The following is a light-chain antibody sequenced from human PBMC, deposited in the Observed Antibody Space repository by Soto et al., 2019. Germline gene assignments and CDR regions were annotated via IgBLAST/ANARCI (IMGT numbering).Light chain of an antibody. CDR1: QSVSSNY. CDR3: QHYVTSPWT. CDR2: GAS. V-gene: IGKV3-20*01. Sequence: EIVLTQSPGTLSLSPGERATLSCRASQSVSSNYLAWYQQTPGQVPRLLIYGASSRATGIPDRFSGSGSGTDFTLTISRLEPEDFAVYYCQHYVTSPWTFGQGTKVEIK. J-gene: IGKJ1*01.